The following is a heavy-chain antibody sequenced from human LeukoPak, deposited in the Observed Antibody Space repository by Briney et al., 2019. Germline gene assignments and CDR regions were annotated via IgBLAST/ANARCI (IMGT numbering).Heavy chain of an antibody. CDR3: ARGYLYGDRALGAFDI. D-gene: IGHD4-17*01. J-gene: IGHJ3*02. CDR2: IHHSGNI. CDR1: GYSISSGYY. Sequence: SETLSLTCTVSGYSISSGYYWGWIRQSPGKGLEWIGNIHHSGNIYYNVSLKSRVTISVHTSNNQFSLKLSSVTAADTAVFYCARGYLYGDRALGAFDIWGQGTMVIVSS. V-gene: IGHV4-38-2*02.